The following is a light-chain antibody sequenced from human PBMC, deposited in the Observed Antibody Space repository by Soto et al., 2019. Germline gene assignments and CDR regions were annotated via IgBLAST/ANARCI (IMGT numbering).Light chain of an antibody. CDR1: ESVSKW. J-gene: IGKJ1*01. Sequence: DIQMTQSPSSLSASVGDKVTITCRATESVSKWLAWYQGKPGNPHRPLIYDASTLESGVPSRFSGSGSGTDFTLTISSLQPEDFATYYCQQSYSTPPRTFGQGTKVDIK. CDR3: QQSYSTPPRT. CDR2: DAS. V-gene: IGKV1-39*01.